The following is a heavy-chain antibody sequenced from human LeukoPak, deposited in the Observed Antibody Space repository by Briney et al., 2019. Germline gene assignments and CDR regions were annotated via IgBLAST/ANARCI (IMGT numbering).Heavy chain of an antibody. V-gene: IGHV3-30*18. D-gene: IGHD6-13*01. Sequence: GGSLRLSCAASGFTFSSYGMHWVRQAPGKGLEWVAVISYDGSNKYYADSVKGRFAISRDNSKNTLYLQMNSLRAEDTAVYYCAKGWSSSWNDAFDIWGQGTMVTLSS. J-gene: IGHJ3*02. CDR1: GFTFSSYG. CDR3: AKGWSSSWNDAFDI. CDR2: ISYDGSNK.